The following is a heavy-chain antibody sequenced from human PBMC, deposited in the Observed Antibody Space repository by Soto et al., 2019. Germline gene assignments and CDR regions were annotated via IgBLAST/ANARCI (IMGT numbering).Heavy chain of an antibody. CDR2: IYYSGST. CDR1: GGSISSGGYY. CDR3: ARSSQLRFDY. Sequence: PSETLSLTCTVSGGSISSGGYYWSWIRQHPGKGLEWIGYIYYSGSTYYNPSLKSRVTISVDTSKNQSSLKLSSVTAADTAVYYCARSSQLRFDYWGQGTLVTVSS. D-gene: IGHD6-6*01. J-gene: IGHJ4*02. V-gene: IGHV4-31*03.